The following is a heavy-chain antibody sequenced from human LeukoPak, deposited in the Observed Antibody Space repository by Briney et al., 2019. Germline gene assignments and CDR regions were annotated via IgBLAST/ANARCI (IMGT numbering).Heavy chain of an antibody. CDR2: INAYNGDT. V-gene: IGHV1-18*01. D-gene: IGHD2-15*01. CDR1: GYTFTSYG. CDR3: AREGGEVVAAHDAFDI. Sequence: ASVKVSCKASGYTFTSYGISWVRQAPGQGLEWMAWINAYNGDTNYAQKYQGRVTLTTDTSTSTAYMELRSLRSDDTALYYCAREGGEVVAAHDAFDIWGQGTMVTVSS. J-gene: IGHJ3*02.